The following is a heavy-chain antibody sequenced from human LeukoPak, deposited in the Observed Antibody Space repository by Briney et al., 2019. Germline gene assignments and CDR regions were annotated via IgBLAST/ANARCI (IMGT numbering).Heavy chain of an antibody. CDR2: INSDGSST. CDR1: GFTFSSYW. CDR3: ARGSGYGDSPGLH. V-gene: IGHV3-74*01. D-gene: IGHD4-17*01. J-gene: IGHJ4*02. Sequence: GGSLRLSCAASGFTFSSYWMHWVRQAPGKGLVWVSRINSDGSSTSYADSVKGRFTISRDNAKNTLYLQMHSLRAEDTAVYYCARGSGYGDSPGLHWGQGTLVTVSS.